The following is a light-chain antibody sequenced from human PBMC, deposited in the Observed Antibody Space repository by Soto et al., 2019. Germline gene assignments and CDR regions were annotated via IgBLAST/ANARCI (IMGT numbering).Light chain of an antibody. Sequence: IVMTQSPATLSVSPWERATLSCRASQSVSSSLAWYQQKPGQAPRLLIYDASTRATGVPARFSGSGSGTEITLTISSLQSEDFAVYYCQQYNDWPPLTFGGGTKVDIK. CDR1: QSVSSS. CDR2: DAS. V-gene: IGKV3-15*01. J-gene: IGKJ4*01. CDR3: QQYNDWPPLT.